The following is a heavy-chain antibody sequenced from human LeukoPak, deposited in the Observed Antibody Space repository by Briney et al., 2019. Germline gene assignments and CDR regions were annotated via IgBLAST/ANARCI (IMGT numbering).Heavy chain of an antibody. Sequence: SQTLSLTCTVSGGSISSGSYYWSWIRQPAGKGLDWIGRIYTTGSTNYNPSLKSRVTISVDTSKNQFSLKLSSVTAADTAVYYCAGEYSYGGYWGQGTLVTVSS. J-gene: IGHJ4*02. D-gene: IGHD5-18*01. CDR2: IYTTGST. V-gene: IGHV4-61*02. CDR3: AGEYSYGGY. CDR1: GGSISSGSYY.